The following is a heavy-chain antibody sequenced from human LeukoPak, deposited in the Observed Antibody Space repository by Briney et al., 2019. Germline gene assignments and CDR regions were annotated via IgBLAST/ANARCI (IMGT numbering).Heavy chain of an antibody. D-gene: IGHD4-23*01. CDR2: ISSSADST. V-gene: IGHV3-23*01. Sequence: GGSLRLSCEASGFTFSSYEMSGVRQAPGKGLAWVSVISSSADSTYYADSVKGRFTISRDNSKNTLYLQMNNLRAEDTAVYYCAKPLEKSTYGGNFDFWGRGLLVSVSS. J-gene: IGHJ4*02. CDR3: AKPLEKSTYGGNFDF. CDR1: GFTFSSYE.